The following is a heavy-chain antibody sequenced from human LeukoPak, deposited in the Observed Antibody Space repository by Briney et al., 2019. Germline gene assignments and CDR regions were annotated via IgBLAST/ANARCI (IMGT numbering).Heavy chain of an antibody. CDR3: ARVSVLGKLFIAGDY. J-gene: IGHJ4*02. CDR1: GFTFSGYS. D-gene: IGHD3-10*01. CDR2: ISYDGSKK. V-gene: IGHV3-30-3*01. Sequence: QPGGSLRLSCAASGFTFSGYSMHWVRQAPGKGLECVAVISYDGSKKYYADSVKCRFSISRDNSKNSLYLQMNRLRAEDTAVYYFARVSVLGKLFIAGDYWGQGTLVTVSS.